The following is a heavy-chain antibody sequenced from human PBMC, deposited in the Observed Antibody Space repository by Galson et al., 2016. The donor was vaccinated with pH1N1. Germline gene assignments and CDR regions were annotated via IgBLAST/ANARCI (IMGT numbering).Heavy chain of an antibody. CDR1: GFNFSSYG. V-gene: IGHV3-33*07. J-gene: IGHJ3*02. CDR2: MWHDGSNE. CDR3: SRGGSLSLPHDAFDI. Sequence: SLRLSCAASGFNFSSYGMYWVRQAPRKGLEWVAAMWHDGSNEYYSDSVKGRFTISRDNSKNTLYLQMDRLRGEDTAVYYCSRGGSLSLPHDAFDIWGQGTMVTVSS.